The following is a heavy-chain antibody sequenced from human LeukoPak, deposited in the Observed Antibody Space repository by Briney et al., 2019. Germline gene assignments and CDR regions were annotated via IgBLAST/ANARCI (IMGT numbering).Heavy chain of an antibody. CDR2: IKSKADAHTP. D-gene: IGHD4/OR15-4a*01. J-gene: IGHJ4*02. V-gene: IGHV3-15*01. CDR3: AIDEPNYAPYDFDY. CDR1: RFTFSNAW. Sequence: GGSLXLSCAASRFTFSNAWMNWVRQAPGRGVEWVGRIKSKADAHTPDYPAPVKGRFTISRDDSNNMVYLQMNSLKIEDTAVYYCAIDEPNYAPYDFDYWGQGTLVTVSS.